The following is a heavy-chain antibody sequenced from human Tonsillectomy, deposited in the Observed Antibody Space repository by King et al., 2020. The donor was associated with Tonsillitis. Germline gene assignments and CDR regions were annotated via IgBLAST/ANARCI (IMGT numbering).Heavy chain of an antibody. CDR2: IYYSGST. D-gene: IGHD5-12*01. V-gene: IGHV4-59*01. Sequence: QLQESGPGLVKTSETLSLTCTVSGGYISRYYWSWIRQPPGKGLEWIGYIYYSGSTNYNPSLKSGVTISVDTSKNQFSLKLSSVTAADTAVYYCAREVAGFDYYYMDVWGKGTTVTVSS. CDR3: AREVAGFDYYYMDV. CDR1: GGYISRYY. J-gene: IGHJ6*03.